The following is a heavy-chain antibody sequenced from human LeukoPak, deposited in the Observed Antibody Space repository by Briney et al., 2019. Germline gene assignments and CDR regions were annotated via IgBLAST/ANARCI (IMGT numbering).Heavy chain of an antibody. D-gene: IGHD5-18*01. CDR1: GYTFTGYY. CDR3: ARGGYSIEYYYYDMDV. CDR2: INPNSGGT. V-gene: IGHV1-2*02. J-gene: IGHJ6*03. Sequence: GASVKVSCKASGYTFTGYYMHWVRQAPGQGLEWMGWINPNSGGTNYAQKFQGRVTMTRDTSISTAYMELSRLRSDDTAVYYCARGGYSIEYYYYDMDVWGKGTTVTVSS.